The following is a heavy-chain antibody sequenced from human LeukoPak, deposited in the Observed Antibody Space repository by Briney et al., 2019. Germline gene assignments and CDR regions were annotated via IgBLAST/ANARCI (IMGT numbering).Heavy chain of an antibody. CDR2: IYYSGST. Sequence: SETLSLTCAVAGGSISTYYWSWIRQPPGKGLEWIGYIYYSGSTNYKPSLKSRVSISVDTAKNQFSLKLSSVTAADTAVYYCARQRGSYGGYDHDAFNIWGQGTMVTVSS. CDR3: ARQRGSYGGYDHDAFNI. J-gene: IGHJ3*02. CDR1: GGSISTYY. V-gene: IGHV4-59*08. D-gene: IGHD5-12*01.